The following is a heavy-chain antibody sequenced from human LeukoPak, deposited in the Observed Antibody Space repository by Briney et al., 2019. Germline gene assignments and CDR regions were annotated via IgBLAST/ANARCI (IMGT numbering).Heavy chain of an antibody. D-gene: IGHD3-16*02. Sequence: PSETLSLTCTVSGGSISSYYWSWIRQPPGKGLEWIGEINHSGSTNYNPSLKSRVTISVDTSKNQFSLKLSSVTAADTAVYYCARGRGSYRTHRPFDYWGQGTLVTVSS. V-gene: IGHV4-34*01. CDR2: INHSGST. J-gene: IGHJ4*02. CDR1: GGSISSYY. CDR3: ARGRGSYRTHRPFDY.